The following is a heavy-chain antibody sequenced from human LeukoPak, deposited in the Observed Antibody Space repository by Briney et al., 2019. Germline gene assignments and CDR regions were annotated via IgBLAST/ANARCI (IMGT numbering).Heavy chain of an antibody. D-gene: IGHD6-19*01. Sequence: GGSLSLSCAASGFTFSSYGMHWVRQAPGKGLEWVAVISYDGSNKYYADSVKGRFTISRDNSKNTLYLQMNSLRAEDTAVYYCAKATNTSPLYSSGPSDWGQGTLVTVSS. J-gene: IGHJ4*02. V-gene: IGHV3-30*18. CDR2: ISYDGSNK. CDR1: GFTFSSYG. CDR3: AKATNTSPLYSSGPSD.